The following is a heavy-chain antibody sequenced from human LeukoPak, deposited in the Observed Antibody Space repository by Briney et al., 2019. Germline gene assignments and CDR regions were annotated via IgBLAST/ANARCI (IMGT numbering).Heavy chain of an antibody. D-gene: IGHD2-8*02. Sequence: ASVKVSCEASGYTFTTYDINWVRQATGRGLEWMGWMSPNNGHTGYAQKFQGRVTMTRDTSINTAYMELSSLTSEDTAVYYCARNPYGTGHFDPWGQGSLVTVSS. CDR3: ARNPYGTGHFDP. CDR2: MSPNNGHT. J-gene: IGHJ5*02. CDR1: GYTFTTYD. V-gene: IGHV1-8*01.